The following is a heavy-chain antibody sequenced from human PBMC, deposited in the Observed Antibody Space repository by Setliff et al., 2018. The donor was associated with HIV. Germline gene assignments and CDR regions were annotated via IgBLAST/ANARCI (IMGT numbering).Heavy chain of an antibody. V-gene: IGHV5-51*01. J-gene: IGHJ6*02. CDR1: GFPFTTYR. D-gene: IGHD1-26*01. Sequence: GESLKISCKASGFPFTTYRISWVRQMPGKGLEWMGIIYPSDSDTRYSPSFQGQVTISADKSISIAYLQWNSLKASDTAMYYCARCSGSYPCDGMDVWGQGTTVTVS. CDR2: IYPSDSDT. CDR3: ARCSGSYPCDGMDV.